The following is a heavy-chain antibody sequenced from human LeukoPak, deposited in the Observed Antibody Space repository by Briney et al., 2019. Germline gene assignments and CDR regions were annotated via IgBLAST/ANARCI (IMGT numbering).Heavy chain of an antibody. D-gene: IGHD3-16*01. CDR3: AGDYGASYRFDY. CDR1: GGSVSSGSYS. V-gene: IGHV4-30-2*01. CDR2: IYHSGST. J-gene: IGHJ4*02. Sequence: SETLSLTCAVPGGSVSSGSYSWSWIRQPPEKGLEWIGYIYHSGSTTYNPSLKSRVTMSLDRSKNQVSLKLSSVTAADTAVYYCAGDYGASYRFDYWGQGTLVTVFS.